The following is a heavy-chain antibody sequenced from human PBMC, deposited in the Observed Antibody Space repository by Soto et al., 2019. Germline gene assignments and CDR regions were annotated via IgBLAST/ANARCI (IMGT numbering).Heavy chain of an antibody. V-gene: IGHV5-51*01. J-gene: IGHJ4*02. CDR3: AITGYNGPFDY. CDR2: IFPADSDT. CDR1: GYSLSTYL. Sequence: EALKISLKGSGYSLSTYLIGLGRQRPGRGLEWMGTIFPADSDTRYSPSFQGQVTISADKSISTAYLQWSSLKASDTAIYYCAITGYNGPFDYWGQGTLVTVSS. D-gene: IGHD5-12*01.